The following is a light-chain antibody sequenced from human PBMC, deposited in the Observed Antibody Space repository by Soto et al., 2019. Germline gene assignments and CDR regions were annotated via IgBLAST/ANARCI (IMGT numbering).Light chain of an antibody. Sequence: QSVLTQAASVSGSPGQSITISCTGTSGDVGGYNYVSWYQQHPGKAPKLMIYEVSNRPSGVSNRFSGSQSGNKASLTISGLQAEDEADYYCSSYTSSSTFVFGTGTKVTVL. CDR3: SSYTSSSTFV. CDR2: EVS. J-gene: IGLJ1*01. V-gene: IGLV2-14*01. CDR1: SGDVGGYNY.